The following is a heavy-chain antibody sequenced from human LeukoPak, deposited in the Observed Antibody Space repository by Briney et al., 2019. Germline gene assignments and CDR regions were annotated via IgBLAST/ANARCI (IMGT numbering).Heavy chain of an antibody. Sequence: ASVKVSCKASGYTFTGYYMHWVREAPGQGLEWMGWINPNSGGTNYAQKIQGRVTMTRDTSISTAYMELSRLRSDDTAVYYCARDIGDYDFWSGYLSWFDPWGQGTLVTVSS. CDR3: ARDIGDYDFWSGYLSWFDP. V-gene: IGHV1-2*02. CDR1: GYTFTGYY. CDR2: INPNSGGT. J-gene: IGHJ5*02. D-gene: IGHD3-3*01.